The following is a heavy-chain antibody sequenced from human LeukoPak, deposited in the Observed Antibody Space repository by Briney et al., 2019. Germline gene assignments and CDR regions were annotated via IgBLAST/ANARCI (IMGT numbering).Heavy chain of an antibody. V-gene: IGHV4-34*01. CDR2: INHSGST. J-gene: IGHJ5*02. CDR1: GGSFSDYY. Sequence: PSETLSLTCAVYGGSFSDYYWNWIRQPPGKGLEWIGEINHSGSTNYNPSLKSRVTISVDTSKNQFSLKLSSVTAADTAVYYCARHANRVLRYFDWLVPGWFDPWGQGTLVTVSS. D-gene: IGHD3-9*01. CDR3: ARHANRVLRYFDWLVPGWFDP.